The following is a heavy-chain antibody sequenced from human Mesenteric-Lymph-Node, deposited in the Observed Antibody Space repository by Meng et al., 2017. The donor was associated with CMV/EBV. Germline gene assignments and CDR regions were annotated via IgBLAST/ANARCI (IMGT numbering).Heavy chain of an antibody. Sequence: GGSLRLSCAASGFTFSSYWMHWVRQAPGKGLVWVSRINSDGSSTTYADSVKGRFTISRDNAKNTLNLQMNSLRAEDTAVYYCGRDTATAAADYWGQGTLVTVSS. D-gene: IGHD6-13*01. V-gene: IGHV3-74*01. CDR1: GFTFSSYW. J-gene: IGHJ4*02. CDR2: INSDGSST. CDR3: GRDTATAAADY.